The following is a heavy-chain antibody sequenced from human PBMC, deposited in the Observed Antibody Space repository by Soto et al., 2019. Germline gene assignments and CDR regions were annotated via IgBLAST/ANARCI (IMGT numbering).Heavy chain of an antibody. D-gene: IGHD3-3*01. CDR2: IIPIFGTA. J-gene: IGHJ5*02. Sequence: GASVKVSCKASGGTFSSYAISWVRQAPGQGLEWMGGIIPIFGTANYTQKFQGRVTITADESTSTAYMELSSLRSEDTAVYYCARVGLDFGVVIRIGNWFDPWGQGTLVTVSS. CDR3: ARVGLDFGVVIRIGNWFDP. V-gene: IGHV1-69*13. CDR1: GGTFSSYA.